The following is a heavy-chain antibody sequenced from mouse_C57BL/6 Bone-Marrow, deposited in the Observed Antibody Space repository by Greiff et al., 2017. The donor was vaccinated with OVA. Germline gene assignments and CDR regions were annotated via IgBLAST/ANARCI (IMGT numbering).Heavy chain of an antibody. CDR3: ARYKGRVAVDYFDY. D-gene: IGHD1-1*01. CDR1: GFTFTNYY. V-gene: IGHV7-3*01. CDR2: IRNKPNGSTT. J-gene: IGHJ2*01. Sequence: EVKLVESGGGLVQPGDSLSLSCAASGFTFTNYYMSWVRQPPGKALEWLAFIRNKPNGSTTEYSASVQGRFTISRDNSQSILYLQMNALRAEDSATYYCARYKGRVAVDYFDYWGQGTALTVSS.